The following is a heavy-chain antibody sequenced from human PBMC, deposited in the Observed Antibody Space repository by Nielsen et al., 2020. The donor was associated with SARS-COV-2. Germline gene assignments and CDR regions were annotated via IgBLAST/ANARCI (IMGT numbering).Heavy chain of an antibody. Sequence: GESLKISCATSGFTFDDHAMHWVRQPPGKGLEWVAHMWYHGGDENYADSVRGRFTISRDLSKNTVYLQMSSLRVEDTAVYYCARDLTFGAYWFDPWSQGTLVTVSS. D-gene: IGHD3/OR15-3a*01. V-gene: IGHV3-33*08. J-gene: IGHJ5*02. CDR1: GFTFDDHA. CDR3: ARDLTFGAYWFDP. CDR2: MWYHGGDE.